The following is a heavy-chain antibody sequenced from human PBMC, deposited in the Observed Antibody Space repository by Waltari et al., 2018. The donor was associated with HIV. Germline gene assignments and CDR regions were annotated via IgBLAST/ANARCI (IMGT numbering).Heavy chain of an antibody. CDR3: FYYSNTESYGLDV. CDR2: INPKSGVT. V-gene: IGHV1-2*06. CDR1: GYTVPPPY. D-gene: IGHD3-22*01. J-gene: IGHJ6*02. Sequence: GQLVQSGAEVKKPGASVKASCQASGYTVPPPYLHSTRQAPGQGHEWMGRINPKSGVTHYAQKFQDRVTVTRDTSITTAYMELSSLRSDDTARYFCFYYSNTESYGLDVWGQGTTVTVSS.